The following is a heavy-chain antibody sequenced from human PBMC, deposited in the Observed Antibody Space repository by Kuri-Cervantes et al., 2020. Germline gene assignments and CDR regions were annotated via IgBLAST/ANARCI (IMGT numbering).Heavy chain of an antibody. D-gene: IGHD6-19*01. CDR2: IYSGGST. J-gene: IGHJ3*02. Sequence: GGSLRLSCAASGFTFSSYSMNWVRQAPGKGLEWVSVIYSGGSTYYADSVKGRFTISRDNSKNTLYLQMNSLRAEDTAVYYCARQPYDYSSGWYGAFDIWGQGTMVTVSS. CDR3: ARQPYDYSSGWYGAFDI. CDR1: GFTFSSYS. V-gene: IGHV3-66*04.